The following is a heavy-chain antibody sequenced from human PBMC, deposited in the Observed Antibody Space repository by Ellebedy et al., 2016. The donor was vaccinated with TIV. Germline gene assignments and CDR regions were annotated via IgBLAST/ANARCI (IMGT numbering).Heavy chain of an antibody. CDR2: IIPIFGTA. CDR3: ARGPDKTAIDY. CDR1: GGTFSSYA. Sequence: SVKVSXXASGGTFSSYAISWVRQAPGQGLEWMGGIIPIFGTANYAQKFQGRVTITADESTSTAYMELSSLRSEDTAVYYCARGPDKTAIDYWGQGTLVTVSS. V-gene: IGHV1-69*13. J-gene: IGHJ4*02. D-gene: IGHD2-2*01.